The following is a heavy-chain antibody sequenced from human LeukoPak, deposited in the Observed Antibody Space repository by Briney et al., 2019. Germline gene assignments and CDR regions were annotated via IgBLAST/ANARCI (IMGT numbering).Heavy chain of an antibody. CDR3: ARVSGQWQVFSTWDYYYMDV. Sequence: GSSVKVSCKASGYSFTSYDINWLRHATGPGLEWMGWMNPNSGNTGYAQKFQGRVTMTRNTSISTAYMELSSLRSEDTAVYYCARVSGQWQVFSTWDYYYMDVWGKGTTVTVSS. D-gene: IGHD6-19*01. CDR1: GYSFTSYD. J-gene: IGHJ6*03. V-gene: IGHV1-8*01. CDR2: MNPNSGNT.